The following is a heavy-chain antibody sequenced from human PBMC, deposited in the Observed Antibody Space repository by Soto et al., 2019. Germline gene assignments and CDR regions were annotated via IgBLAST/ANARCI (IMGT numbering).Heavy chain of an antibody. CDR3: ARALSDYFKFYGMDF. CDR2: INGGDGDT. CDR1: GYRFTDFA. V-gene: IGHV1-3*01. Sequence: QVHLVQSGAEVKRPGDSVRVSCTTSGYRFTDFATHWVRQAPRQSLEWMGWINGGDGDTKYSQSLQGRLTITRDTSASTAYMALCRLTPIDTAVYFCARALSDYFKFYGMDFWGRGTTVVVSS. J-gene: IGHJ6*04. D-gene: IGHD1-26*01.